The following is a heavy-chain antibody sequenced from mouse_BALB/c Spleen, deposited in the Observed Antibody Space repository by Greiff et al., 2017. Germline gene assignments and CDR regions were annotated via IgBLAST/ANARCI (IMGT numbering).Heavy chain of an antibody. J-gene: IGHJ4*01. V-gene: IGHV10-1*02. Sequence: EVQLVESGGGLVQPKGSLKLSCAASGFTFNTYAMNWVRQAPGKGLEWVARIRSKSNNYATYYADSVKDRFTISRDDSQSMLYLQMNNLKTEDTAMYYCVRRGATGDYWGQGTSVTVSS. CDR3: VRRGATGDY. CDR1: GFTFNTYA. D-gene: IGHD4-1*01. CDR2: IRSKSNNYAT.